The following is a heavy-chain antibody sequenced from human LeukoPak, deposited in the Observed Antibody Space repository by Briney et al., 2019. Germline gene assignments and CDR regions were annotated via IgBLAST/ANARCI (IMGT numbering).Heavy chain of an antibody. Sequence: PGRSLRLSCAASGFTFSSYGMHWVRQAPGKGLEWVAVIWYDGSNKYYADSVKGRFTISRDNSKNTLYLQMNSLRAEDTAVYYCARKSIAAAGFFDYWGQGTLVTVSS. CDR3: ARKSIAAAGFFDY. J-gene: IGHJ4*02. CDR2: IWYDGSNK. V-gene: IGHV3-33*01. D-gene: IGHD6-13*01. CDR1: GFTFSSYG.